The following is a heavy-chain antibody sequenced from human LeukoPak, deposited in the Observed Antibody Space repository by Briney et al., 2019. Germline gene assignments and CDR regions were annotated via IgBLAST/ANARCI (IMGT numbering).Heavy chain of an antibody. Sequence: GGSLRLSCAASGFTFDDYAMHWVRQAPGKGLEWVSGISWNSGRIGYADSVKGRFTISRDNAKNSLHLQMNSLKAKDTAVYSCARVGVNGGLRHYMDVWGKGTTVTVSS. J-gene: IGHJ6*03. V-gene: IGHV3-9*01. D-gene: IGHD7-27*01. CDR3: ARVGVNGGLRHYMDV. CDR2: ISWNSGRI. CDR1: GFTFDDYA.